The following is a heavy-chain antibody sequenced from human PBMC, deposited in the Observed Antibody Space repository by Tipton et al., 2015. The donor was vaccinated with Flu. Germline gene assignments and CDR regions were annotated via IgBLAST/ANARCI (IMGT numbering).Heavy chain of an antibody. D-gene: IGHD3-10*01. CDR1: GYSISSGYY. Sequence: GLVKPSETLSLTCAVSGYSISSGYYWGWIRQPPGKGLEWIGSIYHSGSTYYNPSLKSRVTISVDTSKNQFSLKLSSVTAADTAVYYCARLFGWRGYFDYWGQGTLVTVSS. CDR2: IYHSGST. J-gene: IGHJ4*02. V-gene: IGHV4-38-2*01. CDR3: ARLFGWRGYFDY.